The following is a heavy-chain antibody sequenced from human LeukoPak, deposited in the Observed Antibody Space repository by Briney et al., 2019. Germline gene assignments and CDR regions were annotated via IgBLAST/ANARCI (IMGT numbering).Heavy chain of an antibody. V-gene: IGHV4-59*01. D-gene: IGHD6-19*01. CDR3: ARDSSGWYDY. CDR2: IYYSGST. CDR1: GGSISSYY. J-gene: IGHJ4*02. Sequence: SETLSLTCTVSGGSISSYYWSWIRQPPGKGLEWIGYIYYSGSTNYNPPLKSRVTISVDTSKNQFSLKLSFVTAADTAVYYCARDSSGWYDYWGQGTLVTVSS.